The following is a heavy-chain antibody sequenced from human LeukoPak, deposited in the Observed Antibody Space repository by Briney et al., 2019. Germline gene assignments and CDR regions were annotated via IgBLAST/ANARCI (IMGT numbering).Heavy chain of an antibody. CDR3: ARQEYYDSSGYYYQAPNWYFDL. CDR1: GYTFTGYY. D-gene: IGHD3-22*01. V-gene: IGHV1-2*02. Sequence: ASVKVSCKASGYTFTGYYMHWVRQAPGQGLEWMGWINPNSSGTNYAQKFQGRVTMTRDTSISTAYMELSRLRSDDTAVYYCARQEYYDSSGYYYQAPNWYFDLWGRGTLVTVSS. CDR2: INPNSSGT. J-gene: IGHJ2*01.